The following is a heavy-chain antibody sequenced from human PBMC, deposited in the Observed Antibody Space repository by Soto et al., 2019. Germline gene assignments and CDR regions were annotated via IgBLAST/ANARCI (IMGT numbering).Heavy chain of an antibody. CDR3: ARDQAHGTDNYYYYYGMDV. Sequence: QVQLVESGGGVVQPGRSLRLSCAASGFTFSSYAMHWVCQAPGKGLEWVAVISYDGSNKYYADSVKGRFTISRDNSKNTLYLQMNSLRAEDTAVYYCARDQAHGTDNYYYYYGMDVWGQGTTVTVSS. CDR1: GFTFSSYA. V-gene: IGHV3-30-3*01. CDR2: ISYDGSNK. D-gene: IGHD1-1*01. J-gene: IGHJ6*02.